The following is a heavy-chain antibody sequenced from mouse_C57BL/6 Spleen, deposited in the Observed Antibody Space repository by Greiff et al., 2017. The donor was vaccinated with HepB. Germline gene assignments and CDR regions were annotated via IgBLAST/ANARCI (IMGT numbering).Heavy chain of an antibody. CDR3: ANRDVAY. CDR1: GYTFTTYW. J-gene: IGHJ3*01. V-gene: IGHV1-55*01. D-gene: IGHD3-3*01. CDR2: IYPGSGFT. Sequence: VQLQQPGAELVKPGASVKMSCKASGYTFTTYWITWVKQRPGQGLEWIGHIYPGSGFTNYNEKFKRKATLTVDTSSSTVYMQLSSLTSEDSAVYYCANRDVAYWGQGTLVTVSA.